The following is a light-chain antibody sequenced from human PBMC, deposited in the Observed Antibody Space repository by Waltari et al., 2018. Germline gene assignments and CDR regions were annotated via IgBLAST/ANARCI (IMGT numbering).Light chain of an antibody. CDR3: QQYCTSPCT. CDR2: WSS. Sequence: DIVMTQSPHSLAVSLRGRAHITCRSSQTILYRSYNKDCLAWHQQKPGQPPKVLIYWSSTRESGVPDRFSGSGSGTEFTLTISSLQPEDVAVYYCQQYCTSPCTFGQGTRLEIK. CDR1: QTILYRSYNKDC. V-gene: IGKV4-1*01. J-gene: IGKJ2*02.